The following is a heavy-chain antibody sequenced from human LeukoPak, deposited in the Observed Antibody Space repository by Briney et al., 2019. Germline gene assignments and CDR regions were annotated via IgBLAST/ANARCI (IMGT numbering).Heavy chain of an antibody. CDR1: RFTVSTNC. J-gene: IGHJ4*02. CDR2: IYTGGTT. D-gene: IGHD5-18*01. Sequence: GGSLRLSCAASRFTVSTNCMTWLRQAPGKGLEWVSTIYTGGTTYYADSVMGRFTISRHNSRNTLYLQMICLRAEDTAVYYCARPDTVMAYYFDLWGQGTLVTVSS. CDR3: ARPDTVMAYYFDL. V-gene: IGHV3-53*04.